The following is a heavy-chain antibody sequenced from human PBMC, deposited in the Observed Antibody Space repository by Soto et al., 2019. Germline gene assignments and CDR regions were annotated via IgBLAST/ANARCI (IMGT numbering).Heavy chain of an antibody. V-gene: IGHV1-46*01. CDR3: ARDLTSNLNCFDP. CDR1: GYTFTSYY. CDR2: INPSGGST. D-gene: IGHD3-10*01. Sequence: GASVKVSCKASGYTFTSYYMHWVRQAPGQGLEWMGIINPSGGSTSYAQKFQGRVTMTRDTSTSTVYMELSSVTAADTAVYYCARDLTSNLNCFDPWGQGTLVTVSS. J-gene: IGHJ5*02.